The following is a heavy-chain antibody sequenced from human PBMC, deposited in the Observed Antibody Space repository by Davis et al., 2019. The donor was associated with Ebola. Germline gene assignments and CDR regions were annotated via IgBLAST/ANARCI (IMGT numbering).Heavy chain of an antibody. J-gene: IGHJ4*02. D-gene: IGHD3-3*01. Sequence: PGGSLRLSCAASGFTFSSYGMHWVRQAPGKGLEWVAVISYDGSNKYYADSVKGRFTISRDNSKNTLYLQMNSLRAEDTAVYYCARKEPDYYDFWSGYYGYFDYWGQGTLVTVSS. CDR3: ARKEPDYYDFWSGYYGYFDY. CDR2: ISYDGSNK. V-gene: IGHV3-30*12. CDR1: GFTFSSYG.